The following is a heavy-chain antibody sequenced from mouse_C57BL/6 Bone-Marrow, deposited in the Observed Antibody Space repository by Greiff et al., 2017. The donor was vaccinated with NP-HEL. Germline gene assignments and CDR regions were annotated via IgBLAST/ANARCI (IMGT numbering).Heavy chain of an antibody. CDR2: SRNKANDFTT. D-gene: IGHD2-5*01. V-gene: IGHV7-1*01. CDR3: ARGAYYSNAYAMDY. J-gene: IGHJ4*01. Sequence: EVKLVESGGGLVQSGRSLRLSCATSGFTFSDFYMEWVRQAPGKGLEWIAASRNKANDFTTEYSESVKGRFIVSRDTSQSILYLQMNALRAEDTAIYYCARGAYYSNAYAMDYWGQGTSVTVSS. CDR1: GFTFSDFY.